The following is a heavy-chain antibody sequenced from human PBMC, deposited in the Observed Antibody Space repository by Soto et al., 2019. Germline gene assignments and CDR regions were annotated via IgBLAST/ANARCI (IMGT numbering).Heavy chain of an antibody. Sequence: SETLSLTCAVYGGSFSGYYWSWIRQPPGKGLEWIGEINHSGSTNYNPCLKSRITISVDTSKNQFSLKLSSVTAADTAVYYCARGRRGSGSYPSLRLNYYYYYMDVWGKGTTVTVSS. V-gene: IGHV4-34*01. D-gene: IGHD3-10*01. CDR3: ARGRRGSGSYPSLRLNYYYYYMDV. CDR2: INHSGST. J-gene: IGHJ6*03. CDR1: GGSFSGYY.